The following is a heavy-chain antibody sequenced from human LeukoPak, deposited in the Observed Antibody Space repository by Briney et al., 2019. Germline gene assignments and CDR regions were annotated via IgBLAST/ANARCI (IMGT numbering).Heavy chain of an antibody. CDR3: ARGDLYSSSWYN. V-gene: IGHV4-30-4*08. CDR2: SYYSGST. Sequence: SETLSLTCTVSGGSISIGDNSWSWIRQPPGKGLEWIGYSYYSGSTYYNPSLKSRVTISVDTSKNQFSLKLSSVTAADTAVYYCARGDLYSSSWYNWGQGTLVTVSS. J-gene: IGHJ4*02. CDR1: GGSISIGDNS. D-gene: IGHD6-13*01.